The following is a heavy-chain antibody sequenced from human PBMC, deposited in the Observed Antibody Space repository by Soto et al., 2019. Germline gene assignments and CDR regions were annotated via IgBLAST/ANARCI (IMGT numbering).Heavy chain of an antibody. Sequence: SETLSLTCSVSGRSISSGASYWSWIRQHPGKGLEWIGYIYYSGSTYYNPSLKSRVTIAVDTSKNLFSLKLSAVTAADTAVYCCARSRREWDSSSWPIDYWGQGTLVTVSS. CDR1: GRSISSGASY. CDR2: IYYSGST. CDR3: ARSRREWDSSSWPIDY. V-gene: IGHV4-31*03. J-gene: IGHJ4*02. D-gene: IGHD6-13*01.